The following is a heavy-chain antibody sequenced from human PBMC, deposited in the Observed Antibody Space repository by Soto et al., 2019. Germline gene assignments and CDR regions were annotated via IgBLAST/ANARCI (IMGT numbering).Heavy chain of an antibody. D-gene: IGHD2-2*01. CDR2: ISGSGGST. V-gene: IGHV3-23*01. Sequence: EVQLLESGGGLVQPGGSLRLSCAASGFTFSSYAMSWVRQAPGKGLEWVSGISGSGGSTNYADSVKGRFTISRDNSKNTLYLQMNSLRAEETAVYYCAKDQGTSSLWWLDYWGQGTLVTVSS. CDR1: GFTFSSYA. CDR3: AKDQGTSSLWWLDY. J-gene: IGHJ4*02.